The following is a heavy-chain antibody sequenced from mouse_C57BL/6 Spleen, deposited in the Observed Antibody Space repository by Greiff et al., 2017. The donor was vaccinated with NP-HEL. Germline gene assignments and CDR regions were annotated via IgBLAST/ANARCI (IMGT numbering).Heavy chain of an antibody. V-gene: IGHV5-6*01. D-gene: IGHD2-10*01. CDR2: ISSGGSYT. CDR1: GFTFSSYG. CDR3: ARQALHYAMDY. J-gene: IGHJ4*01. Sequence: EVQLVESGGDLVKPGGSLKLSCAASGFTFSSYGMSWVRQTPDKRLEWVATISSGGSYTYYPDSVKGRFTISRDNAKNTLYLQMSSLKSEDTAMYYCARQALHYAMDYWGQGTSVTVSS.